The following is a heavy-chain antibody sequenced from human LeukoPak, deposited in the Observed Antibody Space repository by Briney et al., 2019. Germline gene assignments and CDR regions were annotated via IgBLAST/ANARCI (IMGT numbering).Heavy chain of an antibody. CDR3: ARVDTVTSGGGH. CDR2: IYPGDSDT. J-gene: IGHJ4*02. CDR1: GYTFTIYW. V-gene: IGHV5-51*01. Sequence: GESLKISCKTSGYTFTIYWIGWVRQMPGKGLEWMGIIYPGDSDTRHSPSFQGHVTITADKALSTAYLQWSSLKASDTAIYFCARVDTVTSGGGHWGQGTLVTVSS. D-gene: IGHD4-17*01.